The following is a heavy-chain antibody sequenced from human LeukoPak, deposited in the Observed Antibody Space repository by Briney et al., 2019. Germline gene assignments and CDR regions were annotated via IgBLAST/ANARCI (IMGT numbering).Heavy chain of an antibody. CDR1: GFTYSSYE. CDR3: ASSSWYALDY. Sequence: PGGSLRLSCAASGFTYSSYEMNWVRQAPGKGLEWISYISSSGSTMYYADSVKGPFTISRDNAQNSLYLQMNSLRAEDTAIYYCASSSWYALDYWGQGSLVTVSS. D-gene: IGHD6-13*01. J-gene: IGHJ4*02. CDR2: ISSSGSTM. V-gene: IGHV3-48*03.